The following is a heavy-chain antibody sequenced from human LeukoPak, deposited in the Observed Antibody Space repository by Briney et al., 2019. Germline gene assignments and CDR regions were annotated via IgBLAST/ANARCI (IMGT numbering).Heavy chain of an antibody. CDR1: GYSFTSYW. Sequence: GESLRISCKGSGYSFTSYWITWVRQMPGKGLEWMGRIDPGDSYTNYSPSFQGHVTISADKSINTAYLQWSSLKASDTAMYYCARLRGSGPYYYNGLDVWGKRTTVTVSS. D-gene: IGHD3-10*01. J-gene: IGHJ6*04. CDR3: ARLRGSGPYYYNGLDV. V-gene: IGHV5-10-1*01. CDR2: IDPGDSYT.